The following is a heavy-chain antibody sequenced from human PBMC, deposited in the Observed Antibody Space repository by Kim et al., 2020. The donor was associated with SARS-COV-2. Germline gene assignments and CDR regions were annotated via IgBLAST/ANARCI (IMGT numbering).Heavy chain of an antibody. CDR3: ARGSYDAFEI. CDR2: GAT. J-gene: IGHJ3*02. V-gene: IGHV3-53*01. Sequence: GATYHSDSVKGRVTVSKDTSKNMLFLQMNSLRGEYTAVYYCARGSYDAFEIWGQGTMVTVSS.